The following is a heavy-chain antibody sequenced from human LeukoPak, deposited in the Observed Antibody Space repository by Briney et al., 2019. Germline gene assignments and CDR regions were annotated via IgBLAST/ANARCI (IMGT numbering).Heavy chain of an antibody. Sequence: ASVKVSCKASGYTFTSYGISWVRQAPGQGLEWMGWISAYNGNTNYAQKLQGRVTMTTDTSTSTACMELRSLRSDDTAVYYCAREASEWEPLDYWGQGTLVTVSS. D-gene: IGHD1-26*01. V-gene: IGHV1-18*01. CDR3: AREASEWEPLDY. J-gene: IGHJ4*02. CDR1: GYTFTSYG. CDR2: ISAYNGNT.